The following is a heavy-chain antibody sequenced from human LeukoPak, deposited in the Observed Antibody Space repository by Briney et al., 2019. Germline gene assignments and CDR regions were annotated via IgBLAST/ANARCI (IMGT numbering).Heavy chain of an antibody. CDR1: GYTFTSYG. J-gene: IGHJ3*02. Sequence: ASVRVSCKASGYTFTSYGISWVRQAPGQGLEWMGWISAYNGNTNYAQKLQGRVTMTTDTSTSTAYMELRSLRSDDTAVYYCARVVNYYGSGYDHDAFDIWGQGTMVTVSS. CDR2: ISAYNGNT. V-gene: IGHV1-18*01. CDR3: ARVVNYYGSGYDHDAFDI. D-gene: IGHD3-10*01.